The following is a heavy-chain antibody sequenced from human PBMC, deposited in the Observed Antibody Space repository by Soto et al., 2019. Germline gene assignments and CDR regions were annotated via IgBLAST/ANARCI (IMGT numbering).Heavy chain of an antibody. J-gene: IGHJ6*03. CDR3: AKAPAADNYYYMDV. CDR2: ISGSGGST. Sequence: EVQLLESGGGLVQPGGSLRLSCAASGFTFSSYAMSWVRQAPGKGLGWVSAISGSGGSTYYADSVKGRFTISRDNSKNTLYLQMNSLRAEDTAVYYCAKAPAADNYYYMDVWGKGTTVTVSS. V-gene: IGHV3-23*01. CDR1: GFTFSSYA. D-gene: IGHD6-13*01.